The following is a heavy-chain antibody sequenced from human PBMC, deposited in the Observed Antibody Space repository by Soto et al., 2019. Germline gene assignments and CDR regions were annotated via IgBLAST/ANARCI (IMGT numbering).Heavy chain of an antibody. J-gene: IGHJ4*02. Sequence: PSETLSLTCTVSGGAISSYYWSWIRQPPGKGLEWIGYIYYSGSTNYNPSLKSRVTISVDTSKNQFSLKLSSVTAADTAVYYCARVSPPSDSSSTTTYYFDYWGQGTLVTVSS. V-gene: IGHV4-59*01. D-gene: IGHD2-21*02. CDR1: GGAISSYY. CDR3: ARVSPPSDSSSTTTYYFDY. CDR2: IYYSGST.